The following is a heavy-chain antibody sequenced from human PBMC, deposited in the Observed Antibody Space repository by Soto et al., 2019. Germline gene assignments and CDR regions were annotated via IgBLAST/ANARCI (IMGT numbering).Heavy chain of an antibody. CDR1: GFTFTGSA. Sequence: SVKVSCKASGFTFTGSAVQWVRQARGQRLERKRWIVVGSGNTNYAQKFQERVTITRDMSTSTAYMELSSLRSEDTAVYYCAAGRSHYSSSWYGDYYYGMDVWGQGTTVTVPS. CDR2: IVVGSGNT. D-gene: IGHD6-13*01. J-gene: IGHJ6*02. V-gene: IGHV1-58*01. CDR3: AAGRSHYSSSWYGDYYYGMDV.